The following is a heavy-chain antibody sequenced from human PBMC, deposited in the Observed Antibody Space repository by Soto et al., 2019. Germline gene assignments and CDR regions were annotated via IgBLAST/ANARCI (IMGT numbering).Heavy chain of an antibody. CDR3: AKVGYGDYGCFDY. CDR1: GFTFSSYA. D-gene: IGHD4-17*01. V-gene: IGHV3-23*01. Sequence: GGSLRLSCAASGFTFSSYAMSWVRQAPGKGLELVSAISGSGGSTYYADSVKGRFTISRDNSKNTLYLQMNSLRAEDTAVYYCAKVGYGDYGCFDYWGQGTLVTVSS. J-gene: IGHJ4*02. CDR2: ISGSGGST.